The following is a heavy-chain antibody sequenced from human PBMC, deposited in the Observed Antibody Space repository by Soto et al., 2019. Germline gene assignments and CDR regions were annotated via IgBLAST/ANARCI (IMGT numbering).Heavy chain of an antibody. CDR1: GYTFTSYG. D-gene: IGHD6-19*01. CDR3: ALVPGIAVAGTGGY. J-gene: IGHJ4*02. V-gene: IGHV1-18*01. CDR2: ISVYNGNT. Sequence: QVQLVQSGAEVKKPGASVKVSCKASGYTFTSYGISWVRQAPGQGLEWMGWISVYNGNTNHAQKLQGRVTMTTDTSKSTAYIELRSLRSDETAVYYCALVPGIAVAGTGGYWGQGTLVTVSS.